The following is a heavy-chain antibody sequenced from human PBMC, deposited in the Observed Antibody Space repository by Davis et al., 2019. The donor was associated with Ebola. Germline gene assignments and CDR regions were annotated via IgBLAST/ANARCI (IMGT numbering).Heavy chain of an antibody. V-gene: IGHV3-23*01. D-gene: IGHD2-8*01. CDR1: GFTFSSYA. CDR3: AKDHYCTNGVCYLRAFDI. J-gene: IGHJ3*02. CDR2: ISGSGGST. Sequence: GGSLRLSCAASGFTFSSYAMSWVRQAPGKGLEWVSAISGSGGSTYYADSVKGRFTISRDNSKNTLYLQMNSLRAEDTAVYYCAKDHYCTNGVCYLRAFDIWGQGTMVTVSS.